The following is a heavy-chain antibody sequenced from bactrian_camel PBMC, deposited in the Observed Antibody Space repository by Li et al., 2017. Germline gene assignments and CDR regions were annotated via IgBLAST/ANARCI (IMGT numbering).Heavy chain of an antibody. CDR2: IDNLAAS. CDR1: GLTYGSYC. J-gene: IGHJ4*01. Sequence: HVQLVESGGGSVQAGGSLRLSCTDSGLTYGSYCLGWFRQAVGKEREWVASIDNLAASTYTDAVKGRFTISLDRARNTVWLQMNSLKPEDSAMYYCASAAYHSNWAHLEKRYYSYWGQGTQVTVS. V-gene: IGHV3S55*01. D-gene: IGHD6*01. CDR3: ASAAYHSNWAHLEKRYYSY.